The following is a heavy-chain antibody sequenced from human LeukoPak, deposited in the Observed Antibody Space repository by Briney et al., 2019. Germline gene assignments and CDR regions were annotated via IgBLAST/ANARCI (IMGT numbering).Heavy chain of an antibody. V-gene: IGHV1-69*04. CDR2: IIPILGIA. Sequence: SVKVSCKASGGTFGSYAISWVRQAPGQGLEWMGRIIPILGIANYAQKFQGRVTITADKSTSTAYMELSSLRSEDTAVYYCARVRIVPANYYYYMDVWGKGTTVTVSS. D-gene: IGHD2-2*01. J-gene: IGHJ6*03. CDR3: ARVRIVPANYYYYMDV. CDR1: GGTFGSYA.